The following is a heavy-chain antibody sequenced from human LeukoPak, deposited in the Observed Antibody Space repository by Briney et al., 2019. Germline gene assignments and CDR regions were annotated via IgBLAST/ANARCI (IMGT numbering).Heavy chain of an antibody. CDR3: AKLASGYPIDY. CDR2: ISSSSSYI. V-gene: IGHV3-21*01. D-gene: IGHD3-22*01. Sequence: GGSLRLSCAASGFTFSSYSTNWVRQAPGKGLEWVSSISSSSSYIYYADSVKGRFTISRDNSKNTLYLQMNSLRAEDTAVYYCAKLASGYPIDYWGQGTLVTVSS. J-gene: IGHJ4*02. CDR1: GFTFSSYS.